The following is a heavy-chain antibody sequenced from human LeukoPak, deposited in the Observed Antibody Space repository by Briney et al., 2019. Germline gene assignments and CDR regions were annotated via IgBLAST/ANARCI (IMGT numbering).Heavy chain of an antibody. CDR1: GGSFSGYY. V-gene: IGHV4-34*01. CDR2: INHSGST. D-gene: IGHD3-9*01. J-gene: IGHJ4*02. CDR3: ARQDYDILTGYPFDY. Sequence: SETLSLTCAVYGGSFSGYYWSWIRQPPGKGLEWIGEINHSGSTNYNPSLKSRVTISVDTSKNQFSLKLSSVTAADTAVYYCARQDYDILTGYPFDYWGQGTLVTVSS.